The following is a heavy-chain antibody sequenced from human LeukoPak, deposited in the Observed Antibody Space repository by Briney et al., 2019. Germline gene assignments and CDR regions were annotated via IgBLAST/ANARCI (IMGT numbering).Heavy chain of an antibody. CDR3: TRGSDTIFGVSRDGFDY. V-gene: IGHV3-49*03. D-gene: IGHD3-3*01. Sequence: PGGSLRPSCTASGFTFGDYVMSWFRQAPGKGLEWVGFVRSKAYGETTEYAASVKGRFIISRDDSKSIAYLQMYSLKTEDTAIYYCTRGSDTIFGVSRDGFDYWGPGNPGHRLL. J-gene: IGHJ4*02. CDR1: GFTFGDYV. CDR2: VRSKAYGETT.